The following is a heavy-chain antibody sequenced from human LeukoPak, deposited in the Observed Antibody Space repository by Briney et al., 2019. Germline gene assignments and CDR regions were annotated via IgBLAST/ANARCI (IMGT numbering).Heavy chain of an antibody. Sequence: SETLSLTCTVSGGSISSSSYYWGWIRQPPGKGLEWIGSIYYSGSTYYNPSLKSRVTISVDTSKNQFSLKLSSVTAADTAVYYCARDRRYCSSTSCYISFFDYWGQGTLVTVSS. CDR3: ARDRRYCSSTSCYISFFDY. D-gene: IGHD2-2*02. J-gene: IGHJ4*02. V-gene: IGHV4-39*07. CDR1: GGSISSSSYY. CDR2: IYYSGST.